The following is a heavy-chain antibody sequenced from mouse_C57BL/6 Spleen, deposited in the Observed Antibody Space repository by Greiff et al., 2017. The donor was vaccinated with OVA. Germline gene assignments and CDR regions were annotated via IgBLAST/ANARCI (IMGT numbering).Heavy chain of an antibody. V-gene: IGHV1-54*01. CDR3: ARREGDY. CDR2: INPGSGGT. CDR1: GYAFTNYL. Sequence: VQLQQSGAELVRPGTSVKVSCKASGYAFTNYLIEWVKQRPGQGLEWIGVINPGSGGTNYNEKFKGKAILTADKSSSTAYMQLSSLTSEDSAVYFCARREGDYWGQGTSVTVSS. J-gene: IGHJ4*01.